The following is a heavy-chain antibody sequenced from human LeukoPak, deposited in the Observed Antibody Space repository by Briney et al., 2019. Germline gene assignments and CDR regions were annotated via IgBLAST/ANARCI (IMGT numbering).Heavy chain of an antibody. CDR3: AKEYCSGGSCYFDAFDI. CDR1: GFTFSSYA. D-gene: IGHD2-15*01. CDR2: ISYDGSNK. V-gene: IGHV3-30*18. Sequence: GGSLRLSCAASGFTFSSYAMSWVRQAPGKGLEWVAVISYDGSNKYYADSVKGRFTISRDNSKNTLYLQMNSLRAEDTAVYYCAKEYCSGGSCYFDAFDIWGQGTMVTVSS. J-gene: IGHJ3*02.